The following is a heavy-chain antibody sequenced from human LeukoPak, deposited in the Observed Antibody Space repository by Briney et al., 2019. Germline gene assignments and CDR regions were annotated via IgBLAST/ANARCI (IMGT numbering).Heavy chain of an antibody. D-gene: IGHD3-22*01. J-gene: IGHJ4*02. CDR1: GFTSSSYA. CDR3: AKDFDLIVVVILDY. V-gene: IGHV3-23*01. Sequence: GGSLRLSCAASGFTSSSYAMSWVRQAPGKGLEWVSAISGSGGSTYYADSVKGRFTISRDNSKNTLYLQMNSLRAEDTAVYYCAKDFDLIVVVILDYWGQGTLVTVSS. CDR2: ISGSGGST.